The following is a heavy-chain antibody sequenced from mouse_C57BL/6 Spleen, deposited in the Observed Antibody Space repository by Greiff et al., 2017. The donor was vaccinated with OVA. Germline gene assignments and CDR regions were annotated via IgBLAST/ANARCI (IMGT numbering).Heavy chain of an antibody. CDR2: IHPNSGST. Sequence: VKLQQSGAELVKPGASVKLSCKASGYTFTSYWMHWVKQRPGQGLEWIGMIHPNSGSTNYNEKFKSKATLTVDKSSSTAYMQLSSLTSEDSAVYYCARGNLDYFDYWGQGTTLTVSS. V-gene: IGHV1-64*01. CDR3: ARGNLDYFDY. CDR1: GYTFTSYW. D-gene: IGHD2-10*02. J-gene: IGHJ2*01.